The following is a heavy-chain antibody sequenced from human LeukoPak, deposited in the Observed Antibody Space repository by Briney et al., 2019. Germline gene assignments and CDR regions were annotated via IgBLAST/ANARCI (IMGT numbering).Heavy chain of an antibody. J-gene: IGHJ4*02. CDR2: SNRRGSTT. D-gene: IGHD6-19*01. Sequence: GGSLRLSCVASGFTFSTYEMDWVSQAPGKGLEWVSHSNRRGSTTYYADSVKGRFTISRDNAKNSLYLQMNSLRAEDTAVYYCAREGHTTGWPPFDFWGQGTLVTVSS. V-gene: IGHV3-48*03. CDR1: GFTFSTYE. CDR3: AREGHTTGWPPFDF.